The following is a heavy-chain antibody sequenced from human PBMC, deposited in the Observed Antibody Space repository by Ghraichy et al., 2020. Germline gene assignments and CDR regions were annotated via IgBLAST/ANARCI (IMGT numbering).Heavy chain of an antibody. Sequence: SQTLSLTCTVSGGSISSSSYYWGWIRQPPGKGLEWIGSIYYSGSTYYNPSLKSRVTISVDTSKNQFSLKLSSVTAADTAVYYCARLTGYCTNGVCYGGYYFDYWGQGTLVTVSS. D-gene: IGHD2-8*01. CDR2: IYYSGST. V-gene: IGHV4-39*01. CDR3: ARLTGYCTNGVCYGGYYFDY. CDR1: GGSISSSSYY. J-gene: IGHJ4*02.